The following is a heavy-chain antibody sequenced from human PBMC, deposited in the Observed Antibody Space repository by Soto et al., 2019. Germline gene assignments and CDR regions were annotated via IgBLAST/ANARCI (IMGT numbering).Heavy chain of an antibody. J-gene: IGHJ6*02. Sequence: GGSLRLSCAASGFTFSSYGMHWVRQAPGKGLEWVAVISYDGSNKYYADSVKGRFTISRDNSKNTLYLQMNSLRAEDTAVYYCAKAGGRCSSTSCYTGTYYYYYGMDVWGQGXTVTVSS. D-gene: IGHD2-2*02. CDR2: ISYDGSNK. CDR3: AKAGGRCSSTSCYTGTYYYYYGMDV. V-gene: IGHV3-30*18. CDR1: GFTFSSYG.